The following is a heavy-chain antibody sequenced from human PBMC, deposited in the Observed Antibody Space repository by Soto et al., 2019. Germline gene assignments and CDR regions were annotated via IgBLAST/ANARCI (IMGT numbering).Heavy chain of an antibody. J-gene: IGHJ4*02. CDR3: ITDGGYCIGTTCYDIDY. Sequence: EVQLVDSGGGLVKPGGSLRLSCAASGFTFKNTWMSWVRHIPGKGLEWVGRIKSKTDGTTDYAAPVEGRFTISRDDSNNMLYLQMNSLKIEDTAMYYCITDGGYCIGTTCYDIDYWGQGTQVTVSS. D-gene: IGHD2-2*01. V-gene: IGHV3-15*07. CDR1: GFTFKNTW. CDR2: IKSKTDGTT.